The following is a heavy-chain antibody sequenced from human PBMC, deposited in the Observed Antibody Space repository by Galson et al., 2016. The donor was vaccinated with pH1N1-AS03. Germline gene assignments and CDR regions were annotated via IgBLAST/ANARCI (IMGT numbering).Heavy chain of an antibody. CDR1: GGSFSGYY. V-gene: IGHV4-34*01. J-gene: IGHJ4*02. Sequence: SETLSLTCAVYGGSFSGYYWSWIRQPPGKGLEWIGEIHHSGSPTNYSPSLKSRVTISVDTSKNQFSLKLSSVTAADTAIYFRARGGVFFSGSGSYHNWGQGTLVTVSS. CDR3: ARGGVFFSGSGSYHN. D-gene: IGHD3-10*01. CDR2: IHHSGSPT.